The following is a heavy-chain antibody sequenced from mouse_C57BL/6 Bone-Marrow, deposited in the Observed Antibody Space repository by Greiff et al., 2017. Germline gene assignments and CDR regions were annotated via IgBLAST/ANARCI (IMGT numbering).Heavy chain of an antibody. V-gene: IGHV1-82*01. Sequence: VQLQQSGPALVKPGASVKISCKASGYAFSSSWMNWVKQRPGKGLEWIGRIYPGDGDTNYNGKFKGKATLTADKSSSTAYMQLSSLTSEDSAVYYCARSRVLLCDYWGQGTTLTVSS. J-gene: IGHJ2*01. CDR3: ARSRVLLCDY. CDR1: GYAFSSSW. CDR2: IYPGDGDT. D-gene: IGHD2-1*01.